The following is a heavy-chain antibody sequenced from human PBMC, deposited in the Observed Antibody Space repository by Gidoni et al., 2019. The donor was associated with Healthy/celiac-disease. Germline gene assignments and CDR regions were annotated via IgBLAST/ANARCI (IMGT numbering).Heavy chain of an antibody. Sequence: STYYADSVKGRFTISRDNSKNTLYLQMNSLRAEDTAVYYCVHAQRGYSGYDLDFDYWGQGTLVTVSS. CDR2: ST. J-gene: IGHJ4*02. V-gene: IGHV3-23*01. D-gene: IGHD5-12*01. CDR3: VHAQRGYSGYDLDFDY.